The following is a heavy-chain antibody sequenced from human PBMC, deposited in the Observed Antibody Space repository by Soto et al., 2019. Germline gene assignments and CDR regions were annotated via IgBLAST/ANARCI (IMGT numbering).Heavy chain of an antibody. V-gene: IGHV1-3*01. CDR3: ARVTGYYVPDY. D-gene: IGHD3-9*01. J-gene: IGHJ4*02. CDR2: INAGNGNT. CDR1: GYTFTSYD. Sequence: ASVKVSCKASGYTFTSYDINWVRQAPGQRLEWMGWINAGNGNTKYSQKFQGRVTITRDTSASTAYMELSSLRSEDTAVYYCARVTGYYVPDYWGQGTLVTASS.